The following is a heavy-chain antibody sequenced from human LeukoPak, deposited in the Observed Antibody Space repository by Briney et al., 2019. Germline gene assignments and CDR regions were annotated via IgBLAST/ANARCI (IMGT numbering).Heavy chain of an antibody. CDR3: ARAERITMVRGGFDY. CDR1: GFTFSSYA. Sequence: GGSLRLSCAASGFTFSSYAINWVRQAPGKGLEWVAVISYDGSNKYYADSVKGRFTISRDNSKNTLYLQMNSLRAEDTAVYYCARAERITMVRGGFDYWGQGTLVTVSS. CDR2: ISYDGSNK. J-gene: IGHJ4*02. V-gene: IGHV3-30-3*01. D-gene: IGHD3-10*01.